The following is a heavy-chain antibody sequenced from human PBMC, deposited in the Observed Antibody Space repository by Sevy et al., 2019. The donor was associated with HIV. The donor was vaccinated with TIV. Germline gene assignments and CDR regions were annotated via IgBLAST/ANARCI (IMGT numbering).Heavy chain of an antibody. D-gene: IGHD3-10*01. Sequence: SETLSLTCAVYGGSFSGYYWSWIRQPPGKGLEWIGEINHSGSTNYNPSIKSRVTISVDTSKNQFSLKLSSVTAADTAVYYCARGRPLLWFRELPAGYYYYGMDVWGQGTTVTVSS. V-gene: IGHV4-34*01. CDR2: INHSGST. CDR1: GGSFSGYY. CDR3: ARGRPLLWFRELPAGYYYYGMDV. J-gene: IGHJ6*02.